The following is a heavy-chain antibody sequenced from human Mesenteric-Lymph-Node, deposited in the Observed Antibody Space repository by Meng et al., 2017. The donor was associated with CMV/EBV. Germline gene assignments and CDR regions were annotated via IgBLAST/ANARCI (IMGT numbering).Heavy chain of an antibody. CDR3: ARGSDIPVNNY. V-gene: IGHV4-34*01. Sequence: QVQLQQLGPGLLKPSETLSLTCAVYGGSFSGYYWSWIRQPPGKGLEWIGEINHSGVPNYNPSLKSRVTISLDRSKNQFSLKLSSVTAEDTAVYYCARGSDIPVNNYWGQGTLVTVSS. CDR1: GGSFSGYY. D-gene: IGHD2-15*01. CDR2: INHSGVP. J-gene: IGHJ4*02.